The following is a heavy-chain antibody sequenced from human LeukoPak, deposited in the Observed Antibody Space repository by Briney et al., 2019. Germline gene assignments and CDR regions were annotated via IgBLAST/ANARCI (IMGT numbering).Heavy chain of an antibody. CDR3: ARNHYYYDSSGYGFDY. D-gene: IGHD3-22*01. V-gene: IGHV1-69*06. J-gene: IGHJ4*02. CDR2: IIPIFGTA. CDR1: GGTFSSYA. Sequence: ASVKVSCKAPGGTFSSYAISWVRQAPGQGLEWMGGIIPIFGTANYAQKFQGRVTITADKSTSTAYMELSSLRSEDTAVYYCARNHYYYDSSGYGFDYWGQGTLVTVFS.